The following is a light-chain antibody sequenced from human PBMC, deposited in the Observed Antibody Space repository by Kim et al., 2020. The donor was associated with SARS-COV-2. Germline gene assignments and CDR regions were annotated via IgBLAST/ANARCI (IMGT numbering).Light chain of an antibody. V-gene: IGKV3-20*01. CDR2: GAS. J-gene: IGKJ2*01. Sequence: DIVLTQSPDTLSLSPGDRASLSCRASQSLSSNYMAWYQQKPGQAPRLLIYGASNRATGIPDRFSGRGSGTDFTLTISRLEPEDFAVYYCQQYGSSVMYTFGQGTKLEI. CDR1: QSLSSNY. CDR3: QQYGSSVMYT.